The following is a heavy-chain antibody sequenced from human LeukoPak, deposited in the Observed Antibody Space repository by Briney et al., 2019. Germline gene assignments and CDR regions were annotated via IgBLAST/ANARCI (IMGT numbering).Heavy chain of an antibody. CDR2: IYSSGST. CDR1: GGSVTSGSNY. J-gene: IGHJ5*02. CDR3: AREGTAGTNLNWFDP. Sequence: SETLSLICTVSGGSVTSGSNYWSWIRQPPGRGLEWIGYIYSSGSTEYNPGLKSRVTISMDPSKNQFSLKLRSVTAADTAVYYCAREGTAGTNLNWFDPWGQGTLVTVSS. V-gene: IGHV4-61*01. D-gene: IGHD1-1*01.